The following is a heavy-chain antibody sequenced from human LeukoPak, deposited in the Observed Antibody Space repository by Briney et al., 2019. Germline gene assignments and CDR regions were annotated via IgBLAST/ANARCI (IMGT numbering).Heavy chain of an antibody. CDR3: TTDGVGVEGATYDN. V-gene: IGHV3-15*01. Sequence: GGSLRLSCAASGFTFINAWMAWVRQAPGKGREWVGRIKAKAHGGTIEYAAPVKGRFTISRDDSKNTLYLQMNSLKTEDTAVYYCTTDGVGVEGATYDNWGQGTLVSVSS. J-gene: IGHJ4*02. CDR1: GFTFINAW. D-gene: IGHD1-26*01. CDR2: IKAKAHGGTI.